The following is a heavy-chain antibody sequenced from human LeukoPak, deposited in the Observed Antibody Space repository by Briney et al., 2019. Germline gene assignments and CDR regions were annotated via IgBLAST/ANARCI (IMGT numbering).Heavy chain of an antibody. CDR2: ISSSGNNA. CDR1: GFTFRGAA. D-gene: IGHD5-24*01. V-gene: IGHV3-23*01. CDR3: AKDIQLST. J-gene: IGHJ3*01. Sequence: GGSLRLSCAASGFTFRGAAMTWVRQAPGKGLEWVSLISSSGNNAYYADSVKGRFTIFRDNSKNTLSLQMNSLRVEDTAIYYCAKDIQLSTWGLGTRVTVSS.